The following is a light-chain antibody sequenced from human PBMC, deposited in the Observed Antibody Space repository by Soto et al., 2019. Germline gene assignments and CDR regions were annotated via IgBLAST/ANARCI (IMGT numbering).Light chain of an antibody. J-gene: IGKJ1*01. CDR2: AAS. V-gene: IGKV3-20*01. Sequence: IVLTQSPGTLSLSAGERATLSCRASQSVRSSYLAWYQQKPGRAPRLLIYAASSRATGIPDRFSGSGSGTDFTLTISRLGPEDFAVYYCEQYGSSPRTFGQGTKVEVK. CDR3: EQYGSSPRT. CDR1: QSVRSSY.